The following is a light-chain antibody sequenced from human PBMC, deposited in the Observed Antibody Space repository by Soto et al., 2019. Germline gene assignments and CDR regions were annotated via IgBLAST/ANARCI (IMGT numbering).Light chain of an antibody. CDR3: QHYSNWRPT. J-gene: IGKJ3*01. CDR1: ESVHRN. CDR2: YAS. V-gene: IGKV3-15*01. Sequence: EVVMTQSPATLSVSPGERVTLSCRASESVHRNLAWYQQKPGQGPSLLIYYASTRATGVPDRLTGSGSATEFTLSISSLPSEDFGVYHCQHYSNWRPTFGRGTKVDIK.